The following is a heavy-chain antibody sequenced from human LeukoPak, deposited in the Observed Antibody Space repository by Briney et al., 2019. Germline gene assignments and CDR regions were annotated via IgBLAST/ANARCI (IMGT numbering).Heavy chain of an antibody. D-gene: IGHD5-24*01. CDR3: ARGPPHRDYYYYYMDV. V-gene: IGHV1-69*05. CDR1: GGTFSSYA. J-gene: IGHJ6*03. Sequence: SVKVSCEASGGTFSSYAISWVRQAPGQGLEWMGGIIPIFGTANYAQKFQGRVTITTDESTSTAYMDLRSLRSDDTAVYYCARGPPHRDYYYYYMDVWGTGTTVTVSS. CDR2: IIPIFGTA.